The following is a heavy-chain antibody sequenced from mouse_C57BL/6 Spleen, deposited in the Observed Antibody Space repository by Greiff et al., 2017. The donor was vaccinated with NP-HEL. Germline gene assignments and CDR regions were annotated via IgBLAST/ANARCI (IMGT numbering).Heavy chain of an antibody. CDR3: ARRSITTVVATSYFDY. J-gene: IGHJ2*01. V-gene: IGHV1-53*01. CDR1: GYTFTSYW. Sequence: QVQLQQPGTELVKPGASVKLSCKASGYTFTSYWMHWVKQRPGQGLEWIGNINPSNGGTNYNEKFKSKATLTVDKSSSTAYMQLSSLTSEDSAVYYCARRSITTVVATSYFDYWGQGTTLTVSS. D-gene: IGHD1-1*01. CDR2: INPSNGGT.